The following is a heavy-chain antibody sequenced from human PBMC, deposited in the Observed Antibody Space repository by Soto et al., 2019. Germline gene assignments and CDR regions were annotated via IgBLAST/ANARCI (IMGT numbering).Heavy chain of an antibody. J-gene: IGHJ4*02. CDR3: ARDRYSSGWYDLDY. V-gene: IGHV3-33*01. Sequence: QVQLVESGGGVVQPGRSLRLSCAASGFTFSSYGMHWVRQAPGKGLEWVAVIWYDGSEKYYADSVKGRFTISRDNSKNTLYVQMNSLRAEDTAVYYRARDRYSSGWYDLDYWGQGTLVTVSS. CDR1: GFTFSSYG. D-gene: IGHD6-19*01. CDR2: IWYDGSEK.